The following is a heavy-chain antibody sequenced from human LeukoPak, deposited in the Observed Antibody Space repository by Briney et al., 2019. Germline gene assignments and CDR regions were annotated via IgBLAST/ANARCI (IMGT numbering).Heavy chain of an antibody. CDR1: GGTFSSYA. V-gene: IGHV1-69*13. J-gene: IGHJ4*02. CDR2: IIPIFGTA. Sequence: SVKVSCKASGGTFSSYAISWVRQAPGQGLEWMGGIIPIFGTANYAQKFQGRVTITADESTSTAYMELSSLRSEDTAVYYCARGYDSSGYVDYWGQGTLVTVPS. D-gene: IGHD3-22*01. CDR3: ARGYDSSGYVDY.